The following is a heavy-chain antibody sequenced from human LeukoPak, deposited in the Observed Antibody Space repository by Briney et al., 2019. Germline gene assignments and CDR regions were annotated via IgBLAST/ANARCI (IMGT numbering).Heavy chain of an antibody. CDR2: IYPGDSDT. D-gene: IGHD4-17*01. V-gene: IGHV5-51*01. Sequence: GESLKISCKGSGYSFTSYWIGWVRQMPGEGLEWMGIIYPGDSDTRYSPSFQGQVTISADKSISTAYLQWSSLKASDTAMYYCARGSDYGDYVGAFDIWGQGIMVTVSS. CDR3: ARGSDYGDYVGAFDI. J-gene: IGHJ3*02. CDR1: GYSFTSYW.